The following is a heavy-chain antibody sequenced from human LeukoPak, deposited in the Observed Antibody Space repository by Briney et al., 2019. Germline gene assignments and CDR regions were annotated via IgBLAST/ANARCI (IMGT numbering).Heavy chain of an antibody. CDR1: GGSFSGYY. CDR3: ARVPDYYGSGSYYYFDY. Sequence: MPSETLSLTCAVYGGSFSGYYWSWIRQPPGKGLEWIGYIYYSGSTNYNPSLKSRVTISVDTSKNQFSLKLSSVTAADTAVYYCARVPDYYGSGSYYYFDYWGQGTLVTVSS. V-gene: IGHV4-59*01. D-gene: IGHD3-10*01. CDR2: IYYSGST. J-gene: IGHJ4*02.